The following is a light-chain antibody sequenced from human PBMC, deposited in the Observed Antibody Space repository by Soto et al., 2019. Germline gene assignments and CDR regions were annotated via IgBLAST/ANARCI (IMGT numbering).Light chain of an antibody. Sequence: DIPVTQSPSSLSASVGDRVTITCRASQSISGWLAWYQQTPGKAPKLLIYDASTPEIGVPSRFSGSGSGTEFTLTITSLQPDDFATYYCQQYNSFPWTFGQGTKVEV. CDR3: QQYNSFPWT. CDR2: DAS. V-gene: IGKV1-5*01. J-gene: IGKJ1*01. CDR1: QSISGW.